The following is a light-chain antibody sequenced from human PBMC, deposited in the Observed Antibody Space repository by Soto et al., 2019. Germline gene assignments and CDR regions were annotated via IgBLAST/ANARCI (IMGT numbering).Light chain of an antibody. Sequence: AIRMTQSPSSFSASTGDRVTITCRASQGISSYLAWYQQKPGKAPKLLIYAASTLQSGVPSRFSGSVSGTDFTLTISCLQSEDFATNYCQQYYSYPHTFGQGTKLEIK. CDR2: AAS. V-gene: IGKV1-8*01. CDR3: QQYYSYPHT. J-gene: IGKJ2*01. CDR1: QGISSY.